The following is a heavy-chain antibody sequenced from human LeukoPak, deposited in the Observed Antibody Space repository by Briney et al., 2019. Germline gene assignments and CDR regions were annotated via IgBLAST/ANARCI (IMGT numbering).Heavy chain of an antibody. D-gene: IGHD4-17*01. CDR1: GYSFTSYW. J-gene: IGHJ6*03. CDR2: INPEDSDT. CDR3: ARLRYGDYVPYMDV. Sequence: GESLKSSCKGSGYSFTSYWIGWVRQMPGKGLEWMGIINPEDSDTTYSPSFQGQVTISADKSISIAYLQWSSLKASDTAMYYCARLRYGDYVPYMDVWGKGTTVTVSS. V-gene: IGHV5-51*01.